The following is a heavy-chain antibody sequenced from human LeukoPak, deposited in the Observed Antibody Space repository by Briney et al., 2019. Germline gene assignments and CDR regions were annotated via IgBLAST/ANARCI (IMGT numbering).Heavy chain of an antibody. Sequence: PGRSLRLSCAASGFTFDDYAMHWVRQAPGKGLEWVSGISWNSGSIGYADSVKGRFTISRDNAKNSLYLQMNSLRAEDTALYYCAKDWGAPDYYGSGSYFLTLDYWGQGTLVTVSS. J-gene: IGHJ4*02. CDR2: ISWNSGSI. CDR3: AKDWGAPDYYGSGSYFLTLDY. V-gene: IGHV3-9*01. D-gene: IGHD3-10*01. CDR1: GFTFDDYA.